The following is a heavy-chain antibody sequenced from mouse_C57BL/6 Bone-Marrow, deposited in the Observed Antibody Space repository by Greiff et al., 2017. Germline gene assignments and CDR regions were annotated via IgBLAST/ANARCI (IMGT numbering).Heavy chain of an antibody. V-gene: IGHV1-54*01. J-gene: IGHJ4*01. D-gene: IGHD1-1*01. Sequence: VQLVESGAELVRPGTSVKVSCKASGYAFTNYLIEWVKQRPGQGLEWIGVINPGSGGTNYNEKFKGKATLTADKSSSTAYMQLSSLTSEDSAVYFCARSVTTVVAPYYYAMDYWGQGTSVTVSS. CDR3: ARSVTTVVAPYYYAMDY. CDR2: INPGSGGT. CDR1: GYAFTNYL.